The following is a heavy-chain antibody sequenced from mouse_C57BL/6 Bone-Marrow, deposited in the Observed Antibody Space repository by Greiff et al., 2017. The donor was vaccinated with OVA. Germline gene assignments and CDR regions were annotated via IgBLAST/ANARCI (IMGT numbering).Heavy chain of an antibody. D-gene: IGHD1-1*01. J-gene: IGHJ4*01. CDR1: GYTFTSYW. Sequence: QVQLQQPGAELVKPGASVKLSCKASGYTFTSYWMQWVKQRPGQGLEWIGEIDPSDSYTNYNQKFKGKATLTVDTSSSTAYMQLSSLTSEDSAVYYCAFITTVVGAMDYWGQGTSVTVSS. CDR2: IDPSDSYT. CDR3: AFITTVVGAMDY. V-gene: IGHV1-50*01.